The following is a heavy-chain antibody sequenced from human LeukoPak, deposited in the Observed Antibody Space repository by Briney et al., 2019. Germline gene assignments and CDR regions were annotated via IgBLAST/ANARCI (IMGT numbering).Heavy chain of an antibody. CDR3: ARDPTGGGSPRGNWFDP. CDR1: EYTFTSYA. J-gene: IGHJ5*02. D-gene: IGHD2-15*01. CDR2: INTNTGNP. V-gene: IGHV7-4-1*02. Sequence: ASVKVSCKASEYTFTSYAMNCVRQDPGQGLEWMGRINTNTGNPTYAQGFTGRFVFSLDTSVSTAYLQISSLKAEDTAVYYCARDPTGGGSPRGNWFDPWGQGTLVTVSS.